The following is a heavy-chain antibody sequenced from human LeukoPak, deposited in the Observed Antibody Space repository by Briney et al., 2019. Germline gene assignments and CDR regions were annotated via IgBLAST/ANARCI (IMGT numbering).Heavy chain of an antibody. V-gene: IGHV1-2*02. CDR2: INPNSGGT. J-gene: IGHJ4*02. CDR1: GYTFTGYY. Sequence: ASVKVSCKASGYTFTGYYMHWVRQAPGQGLEWMGWINPNSGGTNYAQKFQGRVTMTRDTSIRTAYMELSRLRSDDTAVYYCARDRASGYDLRLFDYWGQGTLVTVSS. D-gene: IGHD5-12*01. CDR3: ARDRASGYDLRLFDY.